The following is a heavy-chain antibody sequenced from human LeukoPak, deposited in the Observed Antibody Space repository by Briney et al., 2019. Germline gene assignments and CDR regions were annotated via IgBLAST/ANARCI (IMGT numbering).Heavy chain of an antibody. J-gene: IGHJ4*02. Sequence: GASVKVSCKVSGYTLTELSMHWVRQAPGKGLEWMGGFDPEDGEAIYAQKFQGRVTMTEDTSTDTAYMELCSLRSEDTAVYYCATRGATVTTYGYWGQGTLVTVSS. D-gene: IGHD4-11*01. CDR1: GYTLTELS. CDR2: FDPEDGEA. CDR3: ATRGATVTTYGY. V-gene: IGHV1-24*01.